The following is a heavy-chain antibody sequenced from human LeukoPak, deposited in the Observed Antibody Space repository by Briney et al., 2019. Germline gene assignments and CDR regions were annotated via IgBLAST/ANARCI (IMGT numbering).Heavy chain of an antibody. CDR1: GDSIDSSSSY. D-gene: IGHD3-22*01. Sequence: SETLSLTCTVSGDSIDSSSSYWGWIRQPPGKGLEWIGSIYYSGSTYYNTSLKSRVTISVDTSKNQFSLKLSSVTAADTAVYYCAHSSGYYYYMDVWGKGTTVTISS. CDR2: IYYSGST. J-gene: IGHJ6*03. V-gene: IGHV4-39*01. CDR3: AHSSGYYYYMDV.